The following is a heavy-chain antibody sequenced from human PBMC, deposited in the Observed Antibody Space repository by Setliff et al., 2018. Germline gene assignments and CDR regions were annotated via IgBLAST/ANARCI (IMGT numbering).Heavy chain of an antibody. CDR2: IKQDGTEK. V-gene: IGHV3-7*01. Sequence: GGSLRLSCAASGFTFRKYWMNWVRQAPGKGLEWVANIKQDGTEKNFVDSVKDRFTITRDNAKKSLYLQMNILRVEDTAMYYCARDPLGTPVFDPWGQGTMVTVST. D-gene: IGHD2-15*01. J-gene: IGHJ5*02. CDR1: GFTFRKYW. CDR3: ARDPLGTPVFDP.